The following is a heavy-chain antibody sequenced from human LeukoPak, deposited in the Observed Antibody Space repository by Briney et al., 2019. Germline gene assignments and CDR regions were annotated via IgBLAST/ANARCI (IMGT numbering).Heavy chain of an antibody. Sequence: GESLKISCAASGFTVSSNYVSWVRQAPGKGLEWVSVIYSGDNTYYADSVKGRFTISREKSKNTLYLEMKSLRTEDTAVYYCARTPGGYDSAWGSPVRYFDYWGQGTLVTVSS. CDR3: ARTPGGYDSAWGSPVRYFDY. V-gene: IGHV3-66*02. D-gene: IGHD3-16*01. CDR2: IYSGDNT. CDR1: GFTVSSNY. J-gene: IGHJ4*02.